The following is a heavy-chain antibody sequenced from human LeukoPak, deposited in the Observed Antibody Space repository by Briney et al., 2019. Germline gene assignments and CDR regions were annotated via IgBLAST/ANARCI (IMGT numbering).Heavy chain of an antibody. CDR1: GFTFSSYA. J-gene: IGHJ4*02. D-gene: IGHD3-22*01. V-gene: IGHV3-23*01. CDR2: ISGSGGST. CDR3: AKVLYDSSGYYYPFDY. Sequence: GSLRLSCAASGFTFSSYAMSWVRQAPGRGLEWVSAISGSGGSTYYADSVKGRFTISRDNSKNTLYLQMNSLRAEDTAVYYCAKVLYDSSGYYYPFDYWGQGTLVTVSS.